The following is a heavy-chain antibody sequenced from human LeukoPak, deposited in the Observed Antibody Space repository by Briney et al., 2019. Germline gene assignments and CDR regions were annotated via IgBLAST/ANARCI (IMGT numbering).Heavy chain of an antibody. J-gene: IGHJ4*02. V-gene: IGHV3-7*01. D-gene: IGHD5-12*01. Sequence: GGSLRLSCAASGFTFSSYWMSWVRQALGKGLEWVANVKLDGSEKSYVDSVKGRFTISRDNAKNSLYLQMNSLRAEDTAVYYCARDLVVATFDYWGQGTLVTVSS. CDR3: ARDLVVATFDY. CDR1: GFTFSSYW. CDR2: VKLDGSEK.